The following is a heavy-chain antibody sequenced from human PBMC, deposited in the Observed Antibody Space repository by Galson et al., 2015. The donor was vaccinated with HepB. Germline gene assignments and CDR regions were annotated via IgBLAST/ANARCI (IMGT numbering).Heavy chain of an antibody. CDR2: ISAYNDNT. V-gene: IGHV1-18*01. J-gene: IGHJ3*01. Sequence: SVKVSCKASGYTFTSYGLSWVRQAPGQGLEWMGWISAYNDNTHYAQKLQGRVTMTTDTSTSTAYMQLRSLRSDDTAVFYCARFRGLTPDGFDVWGQGTMVTVSS. D-gene: IGHD4-23*01. CDR1: GYTFTSYG. CDR3: ARFRGLTPDGFDV.